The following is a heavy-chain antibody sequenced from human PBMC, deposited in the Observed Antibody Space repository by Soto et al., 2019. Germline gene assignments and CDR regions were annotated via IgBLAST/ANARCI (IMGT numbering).Heavy chain of an antibody. Sequence: LRLSCVASEFAFSTLGIHLGRQAPGKGLEWVAVISYDGSNKYYADSVKGRFTISRDNSKNTLYLQMNSLRAEDTAVYFCAKVGANSGYSYDPYYFDYWGQGTLVTVSS. CDR2: ISYDGSNK. J-gene: IGHJ4*02. V-gene: IGHV3-30*18. CDR1: EFAFSTLG. D-gene: IGHD5-18*01. CDR3: AKVGANSGYSYDPYYFDY.